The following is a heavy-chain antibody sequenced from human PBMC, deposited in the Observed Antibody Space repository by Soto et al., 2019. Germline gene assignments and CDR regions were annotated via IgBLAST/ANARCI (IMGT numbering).Heavy chain of an antibody. CDR2: IYWDDNQ. J-gene: IGHJ4*02. D-gene: IGHD3-10*01. CDR3: SLRHTSEAGAVDY. Sequence: KESGPTLVKPPQTLTLTCTFSGVSLTSSGMSVGWISPPPGKALEWLALIYWDDNQRYSPSLRGRLTVTKDTSKTQVVLTMTNMDAMDTATYYCSLRHTSEAGAVDYWGQGTVVTVS. V-gene: IGHV2-5*02. CDR1: GVSLTSSGMS.